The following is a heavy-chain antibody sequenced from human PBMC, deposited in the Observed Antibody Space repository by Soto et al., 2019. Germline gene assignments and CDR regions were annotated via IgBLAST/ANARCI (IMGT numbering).Heavy chain of an antibody. CDR2: ITPGFGSG. V-gene: IGHV1-69*06. CDR1: GGTFSSYT. J-gene: IGHJ5*02. CDR3: ARLTGSYQLGKWFDP. Sequence: QVQLGQSGAEMKEPGSSVNVSCKASGGTFSSYTISWVRQAPGQGFEWMGGITPGFGSGNYAQKFQGRVTITADKSTRTVYMALSSLTSADTALYYCARLTGSYQLGKWFDPWGQGTLVTVSS. D-gene: IGHD1-26*01.